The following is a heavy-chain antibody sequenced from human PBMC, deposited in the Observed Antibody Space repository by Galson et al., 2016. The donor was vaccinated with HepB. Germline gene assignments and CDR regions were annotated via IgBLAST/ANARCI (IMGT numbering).Heavy chain of an antibody. D-gene: IGHD6-19*01. V-gene: IGHV1-8*01. Sequence: SVKVSCKASGYIFTSHEINWVRQATGQGLEWMGWMNPNSGKTDFAQKFQGRVTMTRNTSITTAYLELSSLRSEDTAVYYCARGAGYDSCWYRALGYWGQGTLVTVSS. CDR3: ARGAGYDSCWYRALGY. CDR2: MNPNSGKT. J-gene: IGHJ4*01. CDR1: GYIFTSHE.